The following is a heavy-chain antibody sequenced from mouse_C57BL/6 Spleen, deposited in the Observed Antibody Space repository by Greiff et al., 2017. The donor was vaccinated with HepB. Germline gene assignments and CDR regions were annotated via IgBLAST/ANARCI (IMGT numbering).Heavy chain of an antibody. CDR3: ARAITYGGYFDV. D-gene: IGHD5-1*01. CDR1: GYTFTSYW. Sequence: QVQLQQPGAELVMPGASVKLSCKASGYTFTSYWMHWVKQRPGQGLEWIGEIDPSDSYTNYNQKFKGKSTLTVDKSSRTAYMQLSSLSSEDSAVYYCARAITYGGYFDVWGTGTTVTVSS. CDR2: IDPSDSYT. J-gene: IGHJ1*03. V-gene: IGHV1-69*01.